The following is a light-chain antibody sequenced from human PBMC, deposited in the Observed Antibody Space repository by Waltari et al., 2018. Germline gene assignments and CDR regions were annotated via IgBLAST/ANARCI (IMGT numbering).Light chain of an antibody. Sequence: EIVMTQSPGTLSVSPGERATLSCRASQSVSSSLAWYQQKPGQAPRLLIYGASTRATGIPGRFSGSGSGTEFTLTISGLQSEDFAVYHCQQYSDWPLTFGQGTQVEI. J-gene: IGKJ1*01. CDR1: QSVSSS. V-gene: IGKV3-15*01. CDR2: GAS. CDR3: QQYSDWPLT.